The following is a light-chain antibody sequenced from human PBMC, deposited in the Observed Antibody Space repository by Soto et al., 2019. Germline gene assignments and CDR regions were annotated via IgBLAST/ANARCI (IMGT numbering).Light chain of an antibody. CDR2: GAS. CDR1: QSVSSD. J-gene: IGKJ1*01. Sequence: EIVLTQSPATRSVSPGERATLSCRASQSVSSDLAWYQQKPGQAPRLLMYGASTRATGIPAKFSGSGSGTEFTLTISSLQSEDFAVYYCQQYNNWPGTFGQGTKVDIK. V-gene: IGKV3D-15*01. CDR3: QQYNNWPGT.